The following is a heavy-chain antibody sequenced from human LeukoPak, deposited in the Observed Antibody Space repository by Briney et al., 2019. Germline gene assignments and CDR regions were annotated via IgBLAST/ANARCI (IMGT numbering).Heavy chain of an antibody. CDR2: IIPIFGTA. J-gene: IGHJ4*02. CDR1: GGTFSSYA. Sequence: ASVKVSCKASGGTFSSYAISWVRQAPGQGLEWMGRIIPIFGTANYAQKFQGRVTITTDESTSTAYMELSSLRSEDTAVYYCARDAYYYDSSGYYGFGVDYWGQGTLVTVSS. V-gene: IGHV1-69*05. D-gene: IGHD3-22*01. CDR3: ARDAYYYDSSGYYGFGVDY.